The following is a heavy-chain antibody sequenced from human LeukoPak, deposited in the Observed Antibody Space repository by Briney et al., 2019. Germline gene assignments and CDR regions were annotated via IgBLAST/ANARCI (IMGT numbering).Heavy chain of an antibody. J-gene: IGHJ6*02. D-gene: IGHD6-13*01. Sequence: GGSLRLSCAASGFTFSSYAMSWVRQAPGKGLERVSAISGSGSSTYDADSVKGRFTISRDNSKNTLYLQMNSLRAEDTAVYYCAKDRSDGYSSSWYYHYAMDVWGRGTTVTVSS. CDR2: ISGSGSST. CDR3: AKDRSDGYSSSWYYHYAMDV. CDR1: GFTFSSYA. V-gene: IGHV3-23*01.